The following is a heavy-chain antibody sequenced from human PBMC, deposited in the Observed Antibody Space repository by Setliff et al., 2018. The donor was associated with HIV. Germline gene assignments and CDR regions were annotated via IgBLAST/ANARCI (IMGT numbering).Heavy chain of an antibody. CDR3: ARHYQHSWVGVDYYFMDV. V-gene: IGHV4-39*01. Sequence: SETLSLTCTVSGGSISSSVYYWGWIRQPPGKGLEWIGNIYYSGGTYYNPSLKSRITISVDTSKNQFSLKLSSVTAADTAVYYCARHYQHSWVGVDYYFMDVWGKGTTVTVSS. CDR2: IYYSGGT. CDR1: GGSISSSVYY. J-gene: IGHJ6*03. D-gene: IGHD1-26*01.